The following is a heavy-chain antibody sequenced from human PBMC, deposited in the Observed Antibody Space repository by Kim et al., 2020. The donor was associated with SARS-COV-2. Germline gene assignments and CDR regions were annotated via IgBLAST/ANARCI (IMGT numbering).Heavy chain of an antibody. J-gene: IGHJ4*02. Sequence: AVSVKSRITINPDTSKNQFSLQLNSVTPEDTAVYYCARGDCSSTSCYLDYWGQGTLVTVSS. V-gene: IGHV6-1*01. D-gene: IGHD2-2*01. CDR3: ARGDCSSTSCYLDY.